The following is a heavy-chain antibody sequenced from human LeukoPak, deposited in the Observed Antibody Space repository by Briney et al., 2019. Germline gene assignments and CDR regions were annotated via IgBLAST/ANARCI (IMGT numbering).Heavy chain of an antibody. CDR3: VREPLDYDILTGYQSYFDY. CDR1: GGSISSYY. D-gene: IGHD3-9*01. Sequence: SETLSLTCTVSGGSISSYYWSWIRQPAGKGLELIGRIYTSGSTNYNPSLKSRVTMSVDTSKNQFTLKLSSVAAADTAVYYCVREPLDYDILTGYQSYFDYWGRGTLVTVSS. V-gene: IGHV4-4*07. CDR2: IYTSGST. J-gene: IGHJ4*02.